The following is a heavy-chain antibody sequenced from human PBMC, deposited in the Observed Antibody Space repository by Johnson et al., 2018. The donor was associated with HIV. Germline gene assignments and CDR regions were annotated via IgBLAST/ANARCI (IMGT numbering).Heavy chain of an antibody. Sequence: VQLVESGGGVVRPGGSLRLSCAASGFTFDDYGMSWVRQAPGKGLEWVSGISWNSGSIAYADSVKGRFPISRDNAKNSLYVQMNSLRAEDTAVYYCAKDTYSHRLTVTESGFDIWGQGTMVTVSS. CDR1: GFTFDDYG. D-gene: IGHD4-11*01. V-gene: IGHV3-20*04. CDR2: ISWNSGSI. CDR3: AKDTYSHRLTVTESGFDI. J-gene: IGHJ3*02.